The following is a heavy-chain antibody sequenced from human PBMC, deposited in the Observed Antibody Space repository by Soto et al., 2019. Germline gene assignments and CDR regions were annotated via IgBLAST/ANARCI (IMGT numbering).Heavy chain of an antibody. CDR2: ISGSGDKT. D-gene: IGHD5-18*01. Sequence: GGSLRLSCAASGFTFSNYAMSWVRQAPGKGPEWVSAISGSGDKTYYVDPVKGRFTISRDNSKNTVSLQMNSLRADDTAVYYCAKEGYPPFFEYWGQGTLVTVSS. CDR1: GFTFSNYA. V-gene: IGHV3-23*01. J-gene: IGHJ4*02. CDR3: AKEGYPPFFEY.